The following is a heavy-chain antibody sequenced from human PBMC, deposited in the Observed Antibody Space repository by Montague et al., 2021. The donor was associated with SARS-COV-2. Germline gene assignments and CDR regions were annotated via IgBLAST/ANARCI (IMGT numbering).Heavy chain of an antibody. CDR1: GDSVSSNSAA. CDR3: AREGVGATTNDAFDI. J-gene: IGHJ3*02. V-gene: IGHV6-1*01. Sequence: CAISGDSVSSNSAAWNWIRQSPSRGLEWLGRTYYRSKWYNDYALSVKSRITINPDTSKNQFSLKLSSVTAADTAVYYCAREGVGATTNDAFDIWGQGTMVTVSS. D-gene: IGHD1-26*01. CDR2: TYYRSKWYN.